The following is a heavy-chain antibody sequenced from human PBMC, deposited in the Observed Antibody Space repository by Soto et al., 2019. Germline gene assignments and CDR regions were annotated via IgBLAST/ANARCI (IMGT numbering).Heavy chain of an antibody. D-gene: IGHD3-10*01. V-gene: IGHV4-59*01. CDR1: GGSISSYY. CDR2: IYYSGST. Sequence: SETLSLTCTVSGGSISSYYWSWIRQPPGKGLEWIGYIYYSGSTNYNPSLKSRVTISVDTSKNQFSLKLSSVTAADTAVYYCAATYGSGAPFDYWGQGTLVTVSS. CDR3: AATYGSGAPFDY. J-gene: IGHJ4*02.